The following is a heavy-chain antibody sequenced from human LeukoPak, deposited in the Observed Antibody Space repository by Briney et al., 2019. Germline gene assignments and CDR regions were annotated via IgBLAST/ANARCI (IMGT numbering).Heavy chain of an antibody. V-gene: IGHV3-23*01. D-gene: IGHD3-10*01. J-gene: IGHJ4*02. CDR2: ISGSGGST. CDR3: AKDRFGYYGSGSYYKDY. CDR1: GFTFSSYA. Sequence: GGSLRLSCAASGFTFSSYAMSWVRQAPGKGLECVSAISGSGGSTYYADSVKGRFTISRDNSKNTLYLQMNSLRAEDTAVYYCAKDRFGYYGSGSYYKDYWGQGTLVTVSS.